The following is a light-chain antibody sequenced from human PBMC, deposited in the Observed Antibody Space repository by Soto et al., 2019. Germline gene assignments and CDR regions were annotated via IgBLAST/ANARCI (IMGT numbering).Light chain of an antibody. CDR2: AAS. J-gene: IGKJ2*01. Sequence: DIQMTQSPSSLSASVGDRVTITCRASQNINFYLNWFQQKPGKAPKVLIYAASSLQVGVPSRFSGSGSGTDFTLTISRLEPEDFAMYYCQQYDSTPFYTFGQGTKVDIK. CDR3: QQYDSTPFYT. CDR1: QNINFY. V-gene: IGKV1-39*01.